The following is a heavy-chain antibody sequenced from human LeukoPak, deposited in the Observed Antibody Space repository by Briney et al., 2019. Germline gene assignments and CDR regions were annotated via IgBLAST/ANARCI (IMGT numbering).Heavy chain of an antibody. V-gene: IGHV1-2*02. Sequence: ASVKVPCKASGYTFTGYYMHWVRQAPGQGLEWMRWINPNSGGTNYAQKFQGRVTMTRDTSISTAYMELSRLRSDDTAVYYCARDLEMATTVQFDYWGQGTLVTVSS. J-gene: IGHJ4*02. CDR3: ARDLEMATTVQFDY. CDR1: GYTFTGYY. D-gene: IGHD5-24*01. CDR2: INPNSGGT.